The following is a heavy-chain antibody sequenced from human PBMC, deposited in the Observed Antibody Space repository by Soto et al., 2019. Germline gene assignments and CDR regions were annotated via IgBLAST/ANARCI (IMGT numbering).Heavy chain of an antibody. J-gene: IGHJ4*02. V-gene: IGHV4-4*02. CDR3: ARNRLDGYDFDS. D-gene: IGHD5-12*01. CDR2: VAQNGYV. CDR1: SASIRTSNW. Sequence: VQLQESGPQLVEPSGALSLPCTVYSASIRTSNWWSWVCPSPGKGLGWIGEVAQNGYVGSIPSLKGRLTILLDKPTNRFSLRLTSVTAADTAVYYCARNRLDGYDFDSWGQGILVTVSS.